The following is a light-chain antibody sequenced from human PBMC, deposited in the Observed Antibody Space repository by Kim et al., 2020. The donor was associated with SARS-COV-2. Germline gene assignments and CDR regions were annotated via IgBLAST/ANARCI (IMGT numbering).Light chain of an antibody. V-gene: IGKV3-20*01. Sequence: EIVLTQSPGTLSLSPGERATLSCRASQSVKSDDFGWYQQKPGQAPRLLIYATSTRATGIPDRFSGSGSGTDFTLTISRLEPEDFAMYYCQEITTSPIAFGGGTKVEIK. J-gene: IGKJ4*01. CDR3: QEITTSPIA. CDR2: ATS. CDR1: QSVKSDD.